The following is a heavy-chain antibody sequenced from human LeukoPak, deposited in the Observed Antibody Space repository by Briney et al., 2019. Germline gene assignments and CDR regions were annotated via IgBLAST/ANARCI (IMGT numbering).Heavy chain of an antibody. CDR3: ARGPRNLYYFDY. CDR2: IYYSGST. J-gene: IGHJ4*02. V-gene: IGHV4-30-4*08. Sequence: SETLSLTCTVSGGSISSGDYYWGWIRQPPGKGLEWIGYIYYSGSTYYNPSLKSRVTISVDTSKNQFSLKLSSVTAADTAVYYCARGPRNLYYFDYWGQGTLVTVSS. CDR1: GGSISSGDYY.